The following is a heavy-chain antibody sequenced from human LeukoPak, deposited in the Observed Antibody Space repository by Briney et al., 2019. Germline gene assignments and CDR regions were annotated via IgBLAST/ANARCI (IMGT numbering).Heavy chain of an antibody. CDR1: GYSFTSYW. J-gene: IGHJ4*02. CDR3: ARHASCGGGSCYSLDY. V-gene: IGHV5-51*01. CDR2: IYPGDSDT. Sequence: GESLKISCKGSGYSFTSYWIGWVRQMPGKGLEWMGIIYPGDSDTRYSPSFQGQVTISADKSISTAYLQWSSLKASDTAMYYCARHASCGGGSCYSLDYWGQGTLVTVSS. D-gene: IGHD2-15*01.